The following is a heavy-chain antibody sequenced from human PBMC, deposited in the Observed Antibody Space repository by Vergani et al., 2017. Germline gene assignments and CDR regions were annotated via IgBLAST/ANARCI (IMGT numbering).Heavy chain of an antibody. CDR2: ISSSGSTI. J-gene: IGHJ3*01. CDR1: GFTFSSYA. V-gene: IGHV3-48*04. D-gene: IGHD3-3*02. CDR3: ARDHIFGASSSPGD. Sequence: EVQLLESGGGLVQPGGSLRLSCAASGFTFSSYAMSWVRQAPGKGLEWVSYISSSGSTIYYADSVKGRFTISRDNAKNSLYLQMNSLRAEDTAVYYCARDHIFGASSSPGDWGQGTMVTVSS.